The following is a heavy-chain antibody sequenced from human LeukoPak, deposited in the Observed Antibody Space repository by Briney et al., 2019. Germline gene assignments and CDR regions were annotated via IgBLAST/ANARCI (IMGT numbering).Heavy chain of an antibody. Sequence: GSLELSLASPWFXFRYFNLEWGRPGPREGLGWVSSISSGGNYIYYADSVKGRFTISRDNAKNSPYLQMNSLRAEDTAVYYCARNALGAGYYFDYWGQGTLVTVSS. CDR2: ISSGGNYI. J-gene: IGHJ4*02. CDR3: ARNALGAGYYFDY. D-gene: IGHD1-26*01. V-gene: IGHV3-21*01. CDR1: WFXFRYFN.